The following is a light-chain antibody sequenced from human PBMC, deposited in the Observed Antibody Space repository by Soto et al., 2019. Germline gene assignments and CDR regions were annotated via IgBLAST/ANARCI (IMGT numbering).Light chain of an antibody. CDR2: GAS. CDR3: QQYNNWPWT. V-gene: IGKV3-15*01. Sequence: EIVMTQSPATLSVSPGERATLSCRASQSVSSNLAWYQQKPGQAPRLLIYGASTRATGIPARFSGSESGTDFTLTISSLQSEDFAVYYCQQYNNWPWTFGQGTKVEIQ. CDR1: QSVSSN. J-gene: IGKJ1*01.